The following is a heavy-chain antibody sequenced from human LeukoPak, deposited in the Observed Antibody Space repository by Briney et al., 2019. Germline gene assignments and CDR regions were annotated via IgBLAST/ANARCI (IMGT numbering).Heavy chain of an antibody. CDR3: AKATYYYDSSGYDY. CDR2: ISGSGGST. V-gene: IGHV3-23*01. J-gene: IGHJ4*02. D-gene: IGHD3-22*01. CDR1: GFTFSSYA. Sequence: GGSLRLSCAASGFTFSSYAMSWVRQAPGKGLEWVSAISGSGGSTYYADSVKGRLTISRDNSKNTLYLQMNSLRAEDTAVYYCAKATYYYDSSGYDYWGQGTLVTVSS.